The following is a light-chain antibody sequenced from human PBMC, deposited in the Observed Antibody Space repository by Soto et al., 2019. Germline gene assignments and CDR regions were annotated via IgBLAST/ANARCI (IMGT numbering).Light chain of an antibody. Sequence: QSALTQPPSASGSPGQSVTISCTGTSSDVGGHNYVSWYQQHPGKAPKLLMYEVSKRPSGVPDRFSCSKSGNTASLTVSGLQSEDEADYYCSSYPATNSFVFGTGTKLTVL. CDR1: SSDVGGHNY. V-gene: IGLV2-8*01. CDR3: SSYPATNSFV. CDR2: EVS. J-gene: IGLJ1*01.